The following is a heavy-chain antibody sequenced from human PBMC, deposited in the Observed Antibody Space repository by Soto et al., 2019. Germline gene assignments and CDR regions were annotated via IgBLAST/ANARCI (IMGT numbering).Heavy chain of an antibody. J-gene: IGHJ6*02. CDR3: ARGRDSSGWSFYYYYGMDV. V-gene: IGHV1-69*12. CDR2: IIPIFGTA. D-gene: IGHD6-19*01. CDR1: GGTFSSYA. Sequence: QVQLVQSGAEVKKPGSSVKVSCKASGGTFSSYAISWVRQAPGQGLEWMGGIIPIFGTANYAQKFQGRVTITADESTSTDYMELSSLRSEDTAVYYCARGRDSSGWSFYYYYGMDVWGQGTTVTVSS.